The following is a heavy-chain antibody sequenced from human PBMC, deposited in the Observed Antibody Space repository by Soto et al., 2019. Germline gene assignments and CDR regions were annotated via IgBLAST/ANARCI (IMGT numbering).Heavy chain of an antibody. D-gene: IGHD2-21*01. V-gene: IGHV1-69*01. J-gene: IGHJ3*01. CDR2: IFPMYGTP. Sequence: QVLLVQSGAEVKKPGSSVKVSCKASGGAFSRYAISWVRQAPGQGLEWVGGIFPMYGTPVYAQKLQGRVKLPAGEATANADMALSGVRYADTAFYYCAGDYEYQIQEVGDLGVWGEGTMVTVSS. CDR3: AGDYEYQIQEVGDLGV. CDR1: GGAFSRYA.